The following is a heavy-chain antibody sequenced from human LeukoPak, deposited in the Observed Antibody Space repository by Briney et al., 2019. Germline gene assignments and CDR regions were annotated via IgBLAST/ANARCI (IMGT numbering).Heavy chain of an antibody. CDR3: ASVGDITIFGVVIY. D-gene: IGHD3-3*01. CDR2: IIPIFGTA. Sequence: ASVKVSCKASGGTFSSYAISWVRQAPGQGLEWMGGIIPIFGTANYAQKFQGRVTITADESTSTAYMELSSLRSEDTAVYYCASVGDITIFGVVIYWGLGTLVTVSS. J-gene: IGHJ4*02. CDR1: GGTFSSYA. V-gene: IGHV1-69*13.